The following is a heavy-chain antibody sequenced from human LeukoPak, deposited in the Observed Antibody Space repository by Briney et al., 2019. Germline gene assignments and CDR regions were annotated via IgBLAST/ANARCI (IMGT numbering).Heavy chain of an antibody. D-gene: IGHD6-13*01. Sequence: SETLSLTCAVYGGSFSGYYWSWIRQPPGKGLEWIGEINHSGSTNYNPSLKSRVTVSVDTSKNQFSLKLSSVTAADTAVYYCARGRGSSWYWEYFQHWGQGTLVTVSS. CDR3: ARGRGSSWYWEYFQH. CDR2: INHSGST. J-gene: IGHJ1*01. CDR1: GGSFSGYY. V-gene: IGHV4-34*01.